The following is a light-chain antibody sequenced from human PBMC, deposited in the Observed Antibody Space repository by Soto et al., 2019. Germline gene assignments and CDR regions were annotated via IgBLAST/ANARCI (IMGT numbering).Light chain of an antibody. CDR3: QQRYSTPPP. Sequence: DIQMTQSPSSLSASVGDRVTITCLASQSISSYLNWYQQKPGKAPKLLIYAASSLQSGVPSSFIDGGYGPDFSLPISRLQSEDFSPYYGQQRYSTPPPFGQGTRLEIK. CDR2: AAS. V-gene: IGKV1-39*01. J-gene: IGKJ5*01. CDR1: QSISSY.